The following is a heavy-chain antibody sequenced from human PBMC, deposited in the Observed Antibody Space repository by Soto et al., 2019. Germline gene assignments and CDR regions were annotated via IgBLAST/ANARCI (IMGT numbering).Heavy chain of an antibody. CDR3: ARVYCSGGGCYGIDY. Sequence: QVQLVQSGAEVKKPGASVKVSCKASGYTFTSYYMHWVRQAPGQGLEWMGIISPSGGSTTYAQKFQGRVRMTRDTYTSTVYMELSSLRSEDTAVYYCARVYCSGGGCYGIDYWGQGTLVTVSS. V-gene: IGHV1-46*01. D-gene: IGHD2-15*01. CDR2: ISPSGGST. CDR1: GYTFTSYY. J-gene: IGHJ4*02.